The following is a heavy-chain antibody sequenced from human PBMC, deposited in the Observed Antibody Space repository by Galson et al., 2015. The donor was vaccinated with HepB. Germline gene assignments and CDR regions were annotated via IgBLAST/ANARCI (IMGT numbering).Heavy chain of an antibody. CDR2: ISYDGSNK. V-gene: IGHV3-30-3*01. CDR1: GFTFSSYA. CDR3: ARVQEWELPEADY. D-gene: IGHD1-26*01. J-gene: IGHJ4*02. Sequence: SLRLSCAASGFTFSSYAMHWVRQAPGKGLEWVAVISYDGSNKYYADSVKGRFTISRDNSKNTLYLQMNSLRAEDTAVYYCARVQEWELPEADYWGQGTLVTVSS.